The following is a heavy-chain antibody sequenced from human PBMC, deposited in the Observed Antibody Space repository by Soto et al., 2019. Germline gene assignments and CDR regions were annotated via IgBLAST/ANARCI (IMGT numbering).Heavy chain of an antibody. CDR1: GFTFSSYA. CDR2: ISDSGSNT. Sequence: EVQLLESGGSLVQPGGSLRLSCAASGFTFSSYAMSWVRQGPGKGLEWVSAISDSGSNTYYADSVKGRFTISRDNSKNTLYLQMNSLIDEDTAIYYCARSSSSSGPWGQGTLVSVSS. D-gene: IGHD6-6*01. J-gene: IGHJ4*02. CDR3: ARSSSSSGP. V-gene: IGHV3-23*01.